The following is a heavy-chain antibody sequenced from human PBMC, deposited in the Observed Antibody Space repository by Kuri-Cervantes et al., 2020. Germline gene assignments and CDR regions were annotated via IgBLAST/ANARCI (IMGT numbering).Heavy chain of an antibody. Sequence: GESLKISCAASGFTFSSYAMHWIRQAPGRGLEWVSYISSSGTTIFYADSVKGRFTISRDNAKNSLYLQMNSLRAEDAAVYYCARDIRARAEWYFDLWGRGTLVTVSS. CDR1: GFTFSSYA. CDR2: ISSSGTTI. CDR3: ARDIRARAEWYFDL. V-gene: IGHV3-48*04. J-gene: IGHJ2*01.